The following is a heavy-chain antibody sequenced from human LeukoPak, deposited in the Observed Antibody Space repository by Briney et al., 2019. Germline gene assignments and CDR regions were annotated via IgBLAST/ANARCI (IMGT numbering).Heavy chain of an antibody. D-gene: IGHD4-17*01. J-gene: IGHJ4*02. Sequence: TSVKVSCKASGYTYTTYGISWVRQAPGQGLEWMGWISGNGDNTKYVQEFQGRVTMTTDTSTSTAYMELRCLRSDYTAIYYCARVHGYYIGLYYFDYWGQGTLVTVSS. CDR2: ISGNGDNT. CDR1: GYTYTTYG. CDR3: ARVHGYYIGLYYFDY. V-gene: IGHV1-18*01.